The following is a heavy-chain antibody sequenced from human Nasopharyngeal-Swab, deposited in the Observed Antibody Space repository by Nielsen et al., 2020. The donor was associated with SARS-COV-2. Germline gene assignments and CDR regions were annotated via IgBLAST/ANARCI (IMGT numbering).Heavy chain of an antibody. J-gene: IGHJ4*02. Sequence: SETLSLPCTVSGDSISRYYWSWFRQPPGKGLEWIGYIYYTGSTNYNPSLKSRVTISIDTSKKYFSLELSSLTAADTAVYYCARMVYADYWGQGILVTVSS. CDR1: GDSISRYY. D-gene: IGHD2-8*01. CDR3: ARMVYADY. CDR2: IYYTGST. V-gene: IGHV4-59*01.